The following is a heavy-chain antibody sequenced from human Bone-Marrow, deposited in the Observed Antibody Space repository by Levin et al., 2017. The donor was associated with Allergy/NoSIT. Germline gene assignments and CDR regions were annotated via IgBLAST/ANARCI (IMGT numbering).Heavy chain of an antibody. CDR2: MYYSGSA. CDR1: GDSVSSCCYY. V-gene: IGHV4-39*01. Sequence: SQTLSLTRTVSGDSVSSCCYYWGWIRQSPGKGLEWIGSMYYSGSARYSPSLKSRVTISGDTSRNQISLKLSSVTAADTAVYYCARNNDYVWGSYRRVSDAFDIWGQGTMVTVSS. D-gene: IGHD3-16*02. CDR3: ARNNDYVWGSYRRVSDAFDI. J-gene: IGHJ3*02.